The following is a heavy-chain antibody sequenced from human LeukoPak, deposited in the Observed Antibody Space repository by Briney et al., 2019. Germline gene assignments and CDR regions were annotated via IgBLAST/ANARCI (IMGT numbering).Heavy chain of an antibody. CDR3: AKNGQSGFSFDP. J-gene: IGHJ5*02. CDR2: GDYRGGT. V-gene: IGHV4-34*01. CDR1: GGSFNGYY. Sequence: SETLSLTCAVYGGSFNGYYWSWIRQSPGKGLEWIGEGDYRGGTKYNPTLKGRVTISADSSKNQFSLKLNSVTAADTAVYYCAKNGQSGFSFDPWGQGTQVTVSS. D-gene: IGHD1-26*01.